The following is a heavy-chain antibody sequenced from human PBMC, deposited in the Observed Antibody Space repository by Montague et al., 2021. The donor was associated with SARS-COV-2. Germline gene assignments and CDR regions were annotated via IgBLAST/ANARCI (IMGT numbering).Heavy chain of an antibody. Sequence: CAISGDSVSVYRDAWDCLRQSPSKCLEWLGRSYYMSKWYNDYAVSVKSRVTINPDTSKNQFSLQLNSVTPEDSAVYYCARAGSLGNFDYWGQRTLVTVSS. CDR3: ARAGSLGNFDY. CDR2: SYYMSKWYN. V-gene: IGHV6-1*01. CDR1: GDSVSVYRDA. J-gene: IGHJ4*02. D-gene: IGHD3-10*01.